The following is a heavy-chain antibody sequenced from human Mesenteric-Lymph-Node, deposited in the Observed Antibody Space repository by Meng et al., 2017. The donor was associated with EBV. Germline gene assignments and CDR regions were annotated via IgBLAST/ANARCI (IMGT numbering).Heavy chain of an antibody. Sequence: QVQLQESGPGLVQPSGTLSLTCAGSSGSISNSNWWSWVRQPPGKGLQWIGEIFHSGGTNYNPSLKSRVTISVDKSKNQFSLKVNSLTAADTAVYYCARITFGGAIGDWGQGTLVTVSS. V-gene: IGHV4-4*02. J-gene: IGHJ4*02. CDR3: ARITFGGAIGD. CDR2: IFHSGGT. CDR1: SGSISNSNW. D-gene: IGHD3-16*02.